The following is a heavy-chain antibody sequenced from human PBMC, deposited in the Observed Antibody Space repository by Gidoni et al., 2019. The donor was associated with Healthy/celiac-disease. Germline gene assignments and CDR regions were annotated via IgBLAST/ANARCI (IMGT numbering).Heavy chain of an antibody. CDR2: ISWNSGSI. J-gene: IGHJ4*02. V-gene: IGHV3-9*01. Sequence: EVQLVESGGGLVQPGRSLRLSCAASGFPFDDYAMHWVRQAPGKGLEWVSGISWNSGSIGYADSVKGRFTISRDNAKNSLYLQMNSLRAEDTALYYCAKGYDSSGYYYGYFDYWGQGTLVTVSS. CDR1: GFPFDDYA. D-gene: IGHD3-22*01. CDR3: AKGYDSSGYYYGYFDY.